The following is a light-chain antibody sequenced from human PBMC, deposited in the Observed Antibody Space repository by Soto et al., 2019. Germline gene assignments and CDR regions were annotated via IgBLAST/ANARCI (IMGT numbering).Light chain of an antibody. CDR3: QQSYSTPIT. V-gene: IGKV1-39*01. CDR1: QYISNS. CDR2: AAS. J-gene: IGKJ5*01. Sequence: DLQMTHSPSSLSASVGDRVTVSCRAGQYISNSFNCYQQKPGKAPKLLIYAASSLQSGVPSRFSGSGSGTDFTLTITSLQPADFATYYCQQSYSTPITFGQGTRLEIK.